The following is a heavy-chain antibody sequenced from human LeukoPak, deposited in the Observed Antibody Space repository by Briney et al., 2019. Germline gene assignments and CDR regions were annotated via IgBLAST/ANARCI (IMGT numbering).Heavy chain of an antibody. V-gene: IGHV3-23*01. J-gene: IGHJ4*02. D-gene: IGHD3-10*01. CDR3: AKGHYYGSGSLDY. CDR1: GFTFSDYY. CDR2: IGGRDGST. Sequence: GGSLRLSCAASGFTFSDYYMSWIRQAPGKGLEWVSAIGGRDGSTYYADSVKGRFTISRDNSKNTLYVQMNSLRAEDTAVYYCAKGHYYGSGSLDYWGQGTLVTVSS.